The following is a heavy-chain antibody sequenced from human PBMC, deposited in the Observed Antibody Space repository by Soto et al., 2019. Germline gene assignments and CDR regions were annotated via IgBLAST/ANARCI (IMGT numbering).Heavy chain of an antibody. CDR1: GITLNNYA. CDR2: ISGSGSST. Sequence: EVQVLESGGGLVQPGGTLRLSCAASGITLNNYAMSWVRQAPGKGLEWVSGISGSGSSTHYADSVKGRFTISRDNSKNTLYLQVNSLRDEDTAIYYCVRISPYGGLAIWCQGTMLTVS. J-gene: IGHJ3*02. CDR3: VRISPYGGLAI. V-gene: IGHV3-23*01. D-gene: IGHD3-16*01.